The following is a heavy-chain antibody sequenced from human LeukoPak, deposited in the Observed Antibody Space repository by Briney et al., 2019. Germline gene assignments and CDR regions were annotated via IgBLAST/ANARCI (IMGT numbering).Heavy chain of an antibody. J-gene: IGHJ6*02. CDR1: GFTFSSYW. V-gene: IGHV3-15*01. CDR3: ATGLVTTVPQHGMDV. CDR2: IKSKTDGGTT. D-gene: IGHD4-17*01. Sequence: GGSLRLSCAASGFTFSSYWMTWVRQAPGKGLEWVGRIKSKTDGGTTDYAALVKGRFTISRDDSKNTLYLQMNSLRAEDTAVYYCATGLVTTVPQHGMDVWGQGTTVTVSS.